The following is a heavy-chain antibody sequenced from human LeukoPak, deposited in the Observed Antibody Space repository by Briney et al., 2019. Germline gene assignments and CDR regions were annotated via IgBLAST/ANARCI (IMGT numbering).Heavy chain of an antibody. CDR3: ARIPIIDAYYFDY. J-gene: IGHJ4*02. Sequence: GESLQISCKGSGYSFTSYWIGWVRQMPGKGLEWMGIIYPGDSDTRYSPSFQGQVTISADKSISTAYLQWSSLKASDTAMYCCARIPIIDAYYFDYWGQGTLVTVSS. V-gene: IGHV5-51*01. CDR1: GYSFTSYW. CDR2: IYPGDSDT. D-gene: IGHD3-10*01.